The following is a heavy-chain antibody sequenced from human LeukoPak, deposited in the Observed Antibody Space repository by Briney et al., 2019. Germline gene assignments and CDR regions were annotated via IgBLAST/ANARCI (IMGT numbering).Heavy chain of an antibody. CDR1: GFTFSSYS. J-gene: IGHJ4*02. CDR2: ISSSSSYI. V-gene: IGHV3-21*01. CDR3: ARDKTIGYSSNFDY. Sequence: GGSLRLSCAASGFTFSSYSMNWVRQAPGKGLEGVSSISSSSSYIYYADSVKGRFTISRDNAKNSLYLQMNSLRAEDTAVYYCARDKTIGYSSNFDYWGRGTLVTVSS. D-gene: IGHD6-13*01.